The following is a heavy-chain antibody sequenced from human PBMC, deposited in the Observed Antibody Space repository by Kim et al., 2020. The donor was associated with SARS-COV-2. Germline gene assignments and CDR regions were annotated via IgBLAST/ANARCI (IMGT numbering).Heavy chain of an antibody. Sequence: GGSLRLSCIASGFNFDSHAMHWVRQGPGKGLEWVAGIGYNSANIAYGDSMKGRFTISRDNARNSLYLQVHSLTSDDTAFYYCVKVSRRGRLRVLTFDDWGQGTLVTVSS. CDR2: IGYNSANI. CDR3: VKVSRRGRLRVLTFDD. V-gene: IGHV3-9*01. CDR1: GFNFDSHA. D-gene: IGHD2-15*01. J-gene: IGHJ4*02.